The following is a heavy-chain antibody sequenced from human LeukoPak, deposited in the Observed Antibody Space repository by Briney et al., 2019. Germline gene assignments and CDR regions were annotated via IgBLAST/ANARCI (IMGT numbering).Heavy chain of an antibody. V-gene: IGHV1-69*13. CDR2: IIPIFGTA. Sequence: RRASVKVSCKASGGTFSSYAISWVRQAPGQGLEWMGGIIPIFGTANYAQKFQGRVTITADESTSTAYMELSSLRSEDTAVCYCGRSYGSGSYYNGGFDYWGQGTLVTVSS. J-gene: IGHJ4*02. CDR1: GGTFSSYA. CDR3: GRSYGSGSYYNGGFDY. D-gene: IGHD3-10*01.